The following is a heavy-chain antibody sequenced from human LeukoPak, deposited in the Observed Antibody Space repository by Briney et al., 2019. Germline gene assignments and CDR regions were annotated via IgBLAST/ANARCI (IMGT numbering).Heavy chain of an antibody. V-gene: IGHV4-34*01. CDR2: INHSGST. D-gene: IGHD3-3*02. J-gene: IGHJ5*02. CDR1: GGSISSYY. Sequence: PSETLSLTCTVSGGSISSYYWSWIRQPPGKGLEWIGEINHSGSTNYNPSLKSRVTISVDTSKNQFSLKLSSVTAADTAVYYCASRIFGGPYNWFDPWGRGTLVTVSS. CDR3: ASRIFGGPYNWFDP.